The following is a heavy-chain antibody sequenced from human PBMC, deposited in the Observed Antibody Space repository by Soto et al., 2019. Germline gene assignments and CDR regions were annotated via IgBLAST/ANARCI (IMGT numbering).Heavy chain of an antibody. Sequence: GGSLRLSCAASGFTFSSYAMSWVRQAPGKGLEWVSAISGSGGSTYYADSVKGRFTISRDNSKNTLYLQMNSLRAEDTAVYYCAKGPLTNYYDSSGYYLGYFQHWGQGTLVTVSS. J-gene: IGHJ1*01. CDR2: ISGSGGST. D-gene: IGHD3-22*01. CDR3: AKGPLTNYYDSSGYYLGYFQH. V-gene: IGHV3-23*01. CDR1: GFTFSSYA.